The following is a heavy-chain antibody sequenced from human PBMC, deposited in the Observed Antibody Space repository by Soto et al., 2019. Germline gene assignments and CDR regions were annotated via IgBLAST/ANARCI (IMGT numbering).Heavy chain of an antibody. J-gene: IGHJ5*01. V-gene: IGHV3-72*01. CDR1: GVTSQDYF. CDR2: VRNKARSYTT. Sequence: VQLVQSGGGLVQPGGSLRLSCVASGVTSQDYFMDWVRQAPGKGLEWVGRVRNKARSYTTDYAASVKGRFTISRDDSKDSVFLQLNSLRPEDTAVYYCATDQSWTYDSWGQGTLVHVSS. CDR3: ATDQSWTYDS. D-gene: IGHD3-10*01.